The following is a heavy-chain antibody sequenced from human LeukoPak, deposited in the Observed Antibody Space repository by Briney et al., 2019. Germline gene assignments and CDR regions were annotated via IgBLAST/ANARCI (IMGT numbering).Heavy chain of an antibody. CDR2: IKQDGSEK. D-gene: IGHD3-22*01. CDR3: ARDPRITMIVVVIAEEYYMDV. V-gene: IGHV3-7*01. J-gene: IGHJ6*03. Sequence: GGSLRLSCAASGFTFGSYWMSWVRQAPGKGLEWVANIKQDGSEKYYVDSVKGRFTISRDNAKNSLYLQMNSLRAEDTAVYYCARDPRITMIVVVIAEEYYMDVWGKGTTVTVSS. CDR1: GFTFGSYW.